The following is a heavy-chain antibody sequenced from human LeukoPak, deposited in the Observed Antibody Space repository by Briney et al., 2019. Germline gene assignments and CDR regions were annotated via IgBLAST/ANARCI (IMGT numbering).Heavy chain of an antibody. CDR2: IYHSGST. J-gene: IGHJ6*02. Sequence: SETLSLTCSVSGDFISSSGYYWGWIRQPPGKGLEWIGYIYHSGSTNYNPSLKSRVTISVDTSKNQFSLKVSSVTAADTAVYYCARDPSYSSSSYYYYYGMDVWGQGTTVTVSS. D-gene: IGHD6-13*01. V-gene: IGHV4-61*08. CDR3: ARDPSYSSSSYYYYYGMDV. CDR1: GDFISSSGYY.